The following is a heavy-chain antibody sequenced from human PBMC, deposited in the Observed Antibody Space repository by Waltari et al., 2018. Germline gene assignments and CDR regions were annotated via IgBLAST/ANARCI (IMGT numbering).Heavy chain of an antibody. Sequence: LQLQESGPGLVKPSETLSLTCPVPGDSIISTPYPWAWVRQPPGEGLEWIATISYGGSTYYKPSLKSRVTISIDTSKNHYSLVLTSVTAADTAVYYCARRSRDSSGHFYSDYWGQGTLVAVSS. D-gene: IGHD3-22*01. CDR2: ISYGGST. J-gene: IGHJ4*02. V-gene: IGHV4-39*02. CDR1: GDSIISTPYP. CDR3: ARRSRDSSGHFYSDY.